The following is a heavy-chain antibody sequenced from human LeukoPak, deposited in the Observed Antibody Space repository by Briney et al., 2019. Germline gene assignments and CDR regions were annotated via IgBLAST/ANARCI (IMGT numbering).Heavy chain of an antibody. CDR1: GFTFSSYW. J-gene: IGHJ4*02. CDR2: IYGSGGAS. Sequence: AGGSLRLSCAASGFTFSSYWMSWVRQAPGKGLEWVSGIYGSGGASFYADSVKGRFTISRDNSQNTFLQMDSLRDEDTALYYCAKDLRKDGIWDIDYWGQGTLVTVSS. V-gene: IGHV3-23*01. CDR3: AKDLRKDGIWDIDY. D-gene: IGHD1-14*01.